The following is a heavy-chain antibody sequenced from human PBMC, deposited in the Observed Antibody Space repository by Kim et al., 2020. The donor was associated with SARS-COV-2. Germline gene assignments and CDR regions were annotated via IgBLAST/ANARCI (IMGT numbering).Heavy chain of an antibody. V-gene: IGHV1-46*01. Sequence: KFRGRVTMTRDTSTSPVYMELSSLRSDDTALYYCARGGIYYDSPGYFKFDYWGQGTLVTVSS. D-gene: IGHD3-22*01. CDR3: ARGGIYYDSPGYFKFDY. J-gene: IGHJ4*02.